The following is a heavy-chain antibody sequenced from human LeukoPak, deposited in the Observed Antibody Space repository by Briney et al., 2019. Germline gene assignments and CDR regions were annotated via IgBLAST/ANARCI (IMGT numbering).Heavy chain of an antibody. CDR3: ARRVARGELLS. D-gene: IGHD1-26*01. CDR2: ISSSGSTI. J-gene: IGHJ5*02. V-gene: IGHV3-48*04. Sequence: GGSLRLSCSASGFTFSSYAMHWVRQAPGKGLEWVSYISSSGSTIYYADSVKGRFTISRGNAKNSLYLQMNSLRAEDTAVYYCARRVARGELLSWGQGTLVTVSS. CDR1: GFTFSSYA.